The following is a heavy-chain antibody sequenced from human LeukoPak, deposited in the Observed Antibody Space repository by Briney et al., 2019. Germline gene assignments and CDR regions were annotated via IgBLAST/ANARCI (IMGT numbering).Heavy chain of an antibody. J-gene: IGHJ4*02. CDR1: GFTFSSYA. CDR3: ARDLAVAGTRVGY. Sequence: PGGSLRLSCAASGFTFSSYAMHWVRQAPGKGLEYDSAISSNGGSTYYANSVKGRFTISRDNSKNTLYLQMGSLRAEDMAVYYCARDLAVAGTRVGYWGQGTLVTVSS. V-gene: IGHV3-64*01. D-gene: IGHD6-19*01. CDR2: ISSNGGST.